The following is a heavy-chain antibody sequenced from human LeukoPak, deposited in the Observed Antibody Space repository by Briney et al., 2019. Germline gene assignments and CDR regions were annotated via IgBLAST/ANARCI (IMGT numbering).Heavy chain of an antibody. D-gene: IGHD2-15*01. Sequence: GGSLRPSCAASGFTFSDYYINWIRQAPGKGLEWVSSISSSGSAIFYADSVRGRFTISRDNAKNSLFLQMNSLRAEDTAVYYCARDLDVVVGPAHYDALDLWGQGTTVTVS. V-gene: IGHV3-11*04. CDR1: GFTFSDYY. CDR3: ARDLDVVVGPAHYDALDL. CDR2: ISSSGSAI. J-gene: IGHJ3*01.